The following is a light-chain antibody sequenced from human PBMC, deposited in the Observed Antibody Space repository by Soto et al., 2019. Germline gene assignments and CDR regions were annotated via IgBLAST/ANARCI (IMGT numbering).Light chain of an antibody. J-gene: IGLJ2*01. CDR1: SSNIGSNF. V-gene: IGLV1-44*01. CDR2: SNN. Sequence: QSVLTQPPSASGTPGQRVTIPCSGSSSNIGSNFVNWYQQLPGTAPKLLMYSNNQRPSGVPDRFSGSKSGTSASLAISGLQSEDEADYYCAAWDDSLNGFVVFGGGTKLTVL. CDR3: AAWDDSLNGFVV.